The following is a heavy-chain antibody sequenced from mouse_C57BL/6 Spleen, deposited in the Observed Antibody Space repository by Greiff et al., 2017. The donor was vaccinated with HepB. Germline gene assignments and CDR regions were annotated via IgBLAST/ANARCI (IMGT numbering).Heavy chain of an antibody. D-gene: IGHD2-5*01. CDR3: ARYRDYSNYRDAMDY. CDR2: ISYDGSN. CDR1: GYSITSGYY. Sequence: EVHLVESGPGLVKPSQSLSLTCSVTGYSITSGYYWNWIRQFPGNKLEWMGYISYDGSNNYNPSLKNRISITRDTSKNQFFLKLNSVTTEDTATYYCARYRDYSNYRDAMDYWGQGTSVTVSS. V-gene: IGHV3-6*01. J-gene: IGHJ4*01.